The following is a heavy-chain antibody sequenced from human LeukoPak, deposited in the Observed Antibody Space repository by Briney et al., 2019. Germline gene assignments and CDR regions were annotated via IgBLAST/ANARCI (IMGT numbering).Heavy chain of an antibody. V-gene: IGHV3-30*18. D-gene: IGHD6-19*01. CDR1: GFTIANHG. CDR2: ISHDGAAV. CDR3: AKDWGSSGWYNCFDP. Sequence: PGGSLRLSCAVSGFTIANHGMHWVRQAPGKGLEWVAMISHDGAAVYYGDSVKGRLTISRDNSNNTLYLQMNSLRVEDTAVYYCAKDWGSSGWYNCFDPWGQGTLVTVSS. J-gene: IGHJ5*02.